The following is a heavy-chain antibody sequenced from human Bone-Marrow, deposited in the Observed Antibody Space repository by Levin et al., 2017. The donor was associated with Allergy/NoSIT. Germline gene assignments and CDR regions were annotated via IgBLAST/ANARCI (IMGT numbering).Heavy chain of an antibody. CDR1: GGSISSYY. CDR2: IYYSGST. D-gene: IGHD3-22*01. Sequence: PSETLSLTCTVSGGSISSYYWSWIRQPPGKGLEWIGYIYYSGSTNYNPSLKSRVTISVDTSKNQFSLKLSSVTAADTAVYYCARGGVTMIAQSQFDPWGQGTLVTVSS. V-gene: IGHV4-59*01. CDR3: ARGGVTMIAQSQFDP. J-gene: IGHJ5*02.